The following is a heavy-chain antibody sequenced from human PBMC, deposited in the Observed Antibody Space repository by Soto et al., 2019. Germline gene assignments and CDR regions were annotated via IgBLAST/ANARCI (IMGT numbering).Heavy chain of an antibody. CDR1: GGSISRGPYY. D-gene: IGHD3-9*01. CDR3: ARHKAFDDWLDP. V-gene: IGHV4-39*01. J-gene: IGHJ5*02. Sequence: QLQLQESGPGLVKPSETLSLTCSVSGGSISRGPYYWGWIRQPPGRGLEWIAIISRSGRTYYTPSLKSRVTISVDTSKNQFSLKLSSVTAADTAVYYCARHKAFDDWLDPWGQGTLVTVSS. CDR2: ISRSGRT.